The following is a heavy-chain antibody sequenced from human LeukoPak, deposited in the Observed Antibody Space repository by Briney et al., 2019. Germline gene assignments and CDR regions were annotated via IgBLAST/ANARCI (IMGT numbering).Heavy chain of an antibody. Sequence: GGSLRLSCAASGFTFSSYGMHWVRQAPGEGLEWVAFIRYDGSNKYYADSVKGRFTISRDNSKNTLYLQMNSLRAEDTAVYYCAKDVRTEAAAMSYWGQGSLVIVSS. CDR1: GFTFSSYG. CDR2: IRYDGSNK. D-gene: IGHD2-2*01. CDR3: AKDVRTEAAAMSY. V-gene: IGHV3-30*02. J-gene: IGHJ4*02.